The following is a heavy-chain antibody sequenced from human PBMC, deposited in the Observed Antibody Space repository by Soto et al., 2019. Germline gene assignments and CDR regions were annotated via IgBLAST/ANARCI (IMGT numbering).Heavy chain of an antibody. CDR3: ARREDYYDSSGYLRP. V-gene: IGHV4-34*01. Sequence: KPSETLSLTCAVYGGSFSGYYWSWIRQPPGKGLEWIGEINHSGSTNYNPSLKSRVTISVDTSKNQFSLKLSSVTAADTAVYYCARREDYYDSSGYLRPWGQGTLVTVSS. J-gene: IGHJ5*02. D-gene: IGHD3-22*01. CDR2: INHSGST. CDR1: GGSFSGYY.